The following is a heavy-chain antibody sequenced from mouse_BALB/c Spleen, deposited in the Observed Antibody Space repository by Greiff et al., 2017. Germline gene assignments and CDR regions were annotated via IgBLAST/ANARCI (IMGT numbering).Heavy chain of an antibody. D-gene: IGHD1-2*01. J-gene: IGHJ1*01. CDR3: ARHGVPLLLRLPGWYFDV. CDR2: INSNGGST. Sequence: EVMLVESGGGLVKLGGSLKLSCAASGFTFSSYYMSWVRQTPEKRLELVAAINSNGGSTYYPDTVKGRFTISRDNAKNTLYLQMSSLKSEDTALYYCARHGVPLLLRLPGWYFDVWGAGTTVTVSS. CDR1: GFTFSSYY. V-gene: IGHV5-6-2*01.